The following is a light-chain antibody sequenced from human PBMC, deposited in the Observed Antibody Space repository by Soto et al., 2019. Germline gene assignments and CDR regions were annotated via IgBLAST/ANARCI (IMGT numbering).Light chain of an antibody. V-gene: IGKV3-20*01. Sequence: EFVLTQSPGTLSLSPGERATLSCRASQTVRNNYLAWYQQKPGQAPRLLIYDASSRATGIPDRFSCGGSGTDFTLTISRLEPEDFAVYYCQQFSSYPLTVGGGTKVDIK. CDR3: QQFSSYPLT. CDR2: DAS. CDR1: QTVRNNY. J-gene: IGKJ4*01.